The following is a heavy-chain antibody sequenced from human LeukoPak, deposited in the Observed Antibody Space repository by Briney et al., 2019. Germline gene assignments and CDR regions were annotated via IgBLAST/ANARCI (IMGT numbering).Heavy chain of an antibody. Sequence: SQTLSLTCAVSGGSISSGGCSWSWIRQPPGKGLEWIGYIYYSGSTYCNPSLKSRVTISVDTSKNQFSLKLSSVTAADTAVYYCARGSSGWSYSGDAFDIWGQGTMVTVSS. CDR1: GGSISSGGCS. J-gene: IGHJ3*02. V-gene: IGHV4-30-4*07. CDR2: IYYSGST. CDR3: ARGSSGWSYSGDAFDI. D-gene: IGHD6-19*01.